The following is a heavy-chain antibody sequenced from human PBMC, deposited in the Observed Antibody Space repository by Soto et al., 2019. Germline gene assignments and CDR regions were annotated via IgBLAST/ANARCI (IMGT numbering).Heavy chain of an antibody. J-gene: IGHJ4*01. V-gene: IGHV4-59*12. Sequence: PSETLSLTCTVSGGSISSYYWSWIRQPPGKGLEWIGYIYYSGSTNYNPSLKSRVTISVDTSKNQFSLYLQMTSLRAEDTAVYYCAKEQLERHFGFDYWGHGTLVTVSS. CDR3: AKEQLERHFGFDY. D-gene: IGHD1-1*01. CDR1: GGSISSYY. CDR2: IYYSGST.